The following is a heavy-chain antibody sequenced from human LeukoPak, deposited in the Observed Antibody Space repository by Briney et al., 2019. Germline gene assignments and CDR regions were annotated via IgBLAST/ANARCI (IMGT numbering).Heavy chain of an antibody. CDR2: ISGSGGST. Sequence: GGSLRLSCAASGFTFSSYAMSWVRQAPGKGLEWVSAISGSGGSTYYADSVKGRFTISRDNSKNTLYLQMNSLRAEDTAVYYCAKGEFWSGSAGMDVWGQGTTVTVSS. V-gene: IGHV3-23*01. CDR3: AKGEFWSGSAGMDV. D-gene: IGHD3-3*01. J-gene: IGHJ6*02. CDR1: GFTFSSYA.